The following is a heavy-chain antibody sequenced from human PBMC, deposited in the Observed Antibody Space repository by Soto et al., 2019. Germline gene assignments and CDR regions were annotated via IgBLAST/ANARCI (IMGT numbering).Heavy chain of an antibody. V-gene: IGHV3-30*18. CDR2: ISFDRSNI. Sequence: SLRLSCAASGFTFNSFGMHWVRQAPGKGLEWVALISFDRSNINYADSVKGRFTISRDNSKNTLYLQMNSLRAEDTAVYYCAKDSGYSYALPYFDYWGQGTLVTVSS. D-gene: IGHD5-18*01. J-gene: IGHJ4*02. CDR1: GFTFNSFG. CDR3: AKDSGYSYALPYFDY.